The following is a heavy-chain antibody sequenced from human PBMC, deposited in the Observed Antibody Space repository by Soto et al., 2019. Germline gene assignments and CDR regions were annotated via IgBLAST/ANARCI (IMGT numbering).Heavy chain of an antibody. V-gene: IGHV1-3*01. J-gene: IGHJ6*02. D-gene: IGHD2-15*01. CDR2: INAGNGDT. CDR3: ARSPRSSGNYYYPMDV. Sequence: QVQLVQPGAEVKKPGASVKVSCKASGYIFINYAIHWVRQAPGQRLEWMGWINAGNGDTIYSQKFQGRITITRDASANTAYMELSSLGSEDTTVYYCARSPRSSGNYYYPMDVWGQGTTVTVSS. CDR1: GYIFINYA.